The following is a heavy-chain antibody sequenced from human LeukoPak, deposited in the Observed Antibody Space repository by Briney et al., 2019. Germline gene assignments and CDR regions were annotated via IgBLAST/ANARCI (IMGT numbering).Heavy chain of an antibody. Sequence: SVKVSCKVSGGTFSSYAISWVRQAPGQGLEWMGGIIPIFGTANYAQKFQGRVTITADESTSTAYMELSSLRSEDTAVYYCAMPTYYYGSGSPDPFDYWGQGTLVTVSS. CDR1: GGTFSSYA. J-gene: IGHJ4*02. CDR3: AMPTYYYGSGSPDPFDY. D-gene: IGHD3-10*01. V-gene: IGHV1-69*13. CDR2: IIPIFGTA.